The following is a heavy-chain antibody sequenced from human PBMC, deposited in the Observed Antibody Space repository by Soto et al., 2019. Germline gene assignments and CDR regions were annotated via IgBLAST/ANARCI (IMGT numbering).Heavy chain of an antibody. V-gene: IGHV1-2*02. Sequence: QVQLVQSGAELKKPGASVKVSCKASRYTFTSYYIHWVRQAPGQGLEWMGWINPNNGYTKYTQKFQGRVTVTRDTFITTAYLELTRLQSDDTAVYYCAKAKFDFWSGYWSPSLDFWGQGTLVTVSS. CDR3: AKAKFDFWSGYWSPSLDF. CDR2: INPNNGYT. J-gene: IGHJ4*02. D-gene: IGHD3-3*01. CDR1: RYTFTSYY.